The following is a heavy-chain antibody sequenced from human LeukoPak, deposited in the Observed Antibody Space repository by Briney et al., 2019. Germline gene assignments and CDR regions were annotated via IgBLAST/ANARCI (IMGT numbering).Heavy chain of an antibody. J-gene: IGHJ3*02. V-gene: IGHV3-30*02. CDR2: IRYDGSNK. CDR1: GFTFSSYS. D-gene: IGHD2-2*01. Sequence: GGPLRLSCAASGFTFSSYSMHWVRQAPGKGLEWVAFIRYDGSNKYYADSVKGRFTISRDNSKNTLYLQMNSLRAEDTAVYYCASGQGTSSWGDPTPDAFDIWGQGTMVTVSS. CDR3: ASGQGTSSWGDPTPDAFDI.